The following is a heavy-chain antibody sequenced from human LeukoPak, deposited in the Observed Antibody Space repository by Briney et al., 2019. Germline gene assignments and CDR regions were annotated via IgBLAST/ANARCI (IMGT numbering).Heavy chain of an antibody. CDR3: AKNTISGGHYQYYMDV. V-gene: IGHV3-20*04. J-gene: IGHJ6*03. Sequence: GGSLRLSCAASGFTFDDYGMSWVRQAPGKGLEWVSGINWNGGSTGYADSVKGRFTISRDNSKNTLFLQMNSLRAEDTAVYYCAKNTISGGHYQYYMDVWGKGTTVTASS. CDR2: INWNGGST. CDR1: GFTFDDYG. D-gene: IGHD3-16*02.